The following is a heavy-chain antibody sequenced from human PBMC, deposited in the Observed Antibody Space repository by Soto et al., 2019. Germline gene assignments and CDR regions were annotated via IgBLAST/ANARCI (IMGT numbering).Heavy chain of an antibody. Sequence: LILSCAASGFTFSSYTINWVRQAPVKLLEWVSSVSSSSTYIYYADSVKGRFTISRDNAKNSLYLQMNSLRAEDTAIYYCARGSHSTTWYGGQFDYWGQGTLVTVSS. CDR3: ARGSHSTTWYGGQFDY. CDR1: GFTFSSYT. CDR2: VSSSSTYI. V-gene: IGHV3-21*01. J-gene: IGHJ4*02. D-gene: IGHD6-13*01.